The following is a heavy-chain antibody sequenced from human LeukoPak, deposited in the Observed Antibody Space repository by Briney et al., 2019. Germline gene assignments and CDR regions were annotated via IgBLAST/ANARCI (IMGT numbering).Heavy chain of an antibody. CDR2: IYYSGST. CDR3: ARGGGSYYY. Sequence: SETLSLTCTVSGGPISSYYWIWIPHPPGKGLVGIGYIYYSGSTNYNTSLKSRVTISVDTSKTQYSLKLSSVTAANTAVYYCARGGGSYYYWGQGTLVTVSS. D-gene: IGHD1-26*01. J-gene: IGHJ4*02. V-gene: IGHV4-59*12. CDR1: GGPISSYY.